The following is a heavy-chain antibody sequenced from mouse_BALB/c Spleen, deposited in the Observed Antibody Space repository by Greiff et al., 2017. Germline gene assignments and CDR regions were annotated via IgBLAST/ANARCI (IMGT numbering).Heavy chain of an antibody. Sequence: EVKLLESGPSLVKPSQTLFLTCSVTGDSITSGYWNWIRKFPGNKLEYMGYISYSGSTYYNPSLKSRISITRDTSKNQYYLQLNSVTTEDTATYYCARCYGSSLQAMDYWGQGTSVTVSS. J-gene: IGHJ4*01. CDR2: ISYSGST. CDR1: GDSITSGY. V-gene: IGHV3-8*02. D-gene: IGHD1-1*01. CDR3: ARCYGSSLQAMDY.